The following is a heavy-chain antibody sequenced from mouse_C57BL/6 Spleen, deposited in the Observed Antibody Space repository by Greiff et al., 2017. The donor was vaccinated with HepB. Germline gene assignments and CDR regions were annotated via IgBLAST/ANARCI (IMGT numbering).Heavy chain of an antibody. CDR3: AVSIYYGSFYY. CDR2: IWSGGST. J-gene: IGHJ2*01. Sequence: QVQLKESGPGLVQPSQSLSITCTVSGFSLTSYGVHWVRQSPGKGLEWLGVIWSGGSTDYNAAFISRLSISKDNSKSQVFFKMNSLQADDTAIYYCAVSIYYGSFYYWGQGTTLTVSS. CDR1: GFSLTSYG. V-gene: IGHV2-2*01. D-gene: IGHD1-1*01.